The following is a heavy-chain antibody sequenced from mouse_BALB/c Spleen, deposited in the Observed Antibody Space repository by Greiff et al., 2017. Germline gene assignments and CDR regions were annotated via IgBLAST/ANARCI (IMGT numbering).Heavy chain of an antibody. CDR1: GYSITSDYA. CDR3: AREGDGNYDFDY. D-gene: IGHD2-1*01. J-gene: IGHJ2*01. V-gene: IGHV3-2*02. Sequence: EVQLQQSGPGLVKPSQSLSLTCTVTGYSITSDYAWNWIRQFPGNKLEWMGYISYSGSTSYNPSLKSRISITRDTSENQFFLQLNSVTTEDTATYYCAREGDGNYDFDYWGQGTTLTVSS. CDR2: ISYSGST.